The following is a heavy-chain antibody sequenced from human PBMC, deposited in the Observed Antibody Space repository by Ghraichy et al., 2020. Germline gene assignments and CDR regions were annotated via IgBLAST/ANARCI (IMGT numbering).Heavy chain of an antibody. CDR3: TRLGYYDSSGPDY. D-gene: IGHD3-22*01. J-gene: IGHJ4*02. Sequence: GGSLRLSCAASGFTFSGSVMHWVRQASGKGLEWVGRIRTKANSYATVYAPSVKVRFTISRDDSKNTAYLQMNSLKTEDTAVYYCTRLGYYDSSGPDYWGQGTVVTVSS. CDR1: GFTFSGSV. CDR2: IRTKANSYAT. V-gene: IGHV3-73*01.